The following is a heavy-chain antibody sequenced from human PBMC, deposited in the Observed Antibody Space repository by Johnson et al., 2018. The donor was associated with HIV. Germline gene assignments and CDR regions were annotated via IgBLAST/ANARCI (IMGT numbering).Heavy chain of an antibody. CDR2: ISYDGSNK. V-gene: IGHV3-30*04. CDR1: GFTFNNYP. CDR3: ARSVNAGRPFDI. D-gene: IGHD2-8*01. Sequence: QVQLVESGGGVVQPGRSLRLSCAVSGFTFNNYPMHWVRQAPGKGLEWVAVISYDGSNKYYGDSVKGRFTISRDNSKNTLYMQMNSLRAEDTAVYYCARSVNAGRPFDIWGQGTLVTVSS. J-gene: IGHJ3*02.